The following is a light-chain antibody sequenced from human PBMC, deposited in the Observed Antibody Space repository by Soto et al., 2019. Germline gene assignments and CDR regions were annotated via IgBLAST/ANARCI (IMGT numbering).Light chain of an antibody. Sequence: DIVMTQSPLSLPVTPGEPASISCRSSQSLLHSNGYNYLDWYLQKPGQSPQLLIYLGSNRASGVPDRFSGSGSGTDFTLKISRVEAEDVGVYYCMQALQTLWTFGQGIKAEIK. CDR3: MQALQTLWT. V-gene: IGKV2-28*01. CDR1: QSLLHSNGYNY. J-gene: IGKJ1*01. CDR2: LGS.